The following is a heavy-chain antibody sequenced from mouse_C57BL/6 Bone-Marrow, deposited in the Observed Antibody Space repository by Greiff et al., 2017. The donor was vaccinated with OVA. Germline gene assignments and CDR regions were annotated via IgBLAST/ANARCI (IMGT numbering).Heavy chain of an antibody. D-gene: IGHD1-1*01. J-gene: IGHJ2*01. CDR1: GFTFSDYY. V-gene: IGHV5-16*01. CDR3: ARAREYYGSSFDY. Sequence: DVKLVESEGGLVQPGSSMKLSCTASGFTFSDYYMAWVRQVPEKGLEWVANINYDGSSTYYLDSLKSRFIISRDNAKNILYLQMSSLKSEDTATYYCARAREYYGSSFDYWGQGTTLTVSS. CDR2: INYDGSST.